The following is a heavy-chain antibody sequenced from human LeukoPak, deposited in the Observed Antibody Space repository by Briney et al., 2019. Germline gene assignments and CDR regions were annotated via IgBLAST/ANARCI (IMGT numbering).Heavy chain of an antibody. V-gene: IGHV3-30*03. CDR3: QKTEYDILTGYFGGVGLDY. CDR2: ISYDGSNK. D-gene: IGHD3-9*01. Sequence: VGSLRLACAASGFTFSSYGMHWVRQAPGTGLEWVAVISYDGSNKYYADSVKGRFTISRDNSKNTLYLQMNSLRAEDTAVYFWQKTEYDILTGYFGGVGLDYWGQGTLVTVSS. CDR1: GFTFSSYG. J-gene: IGHJ4*02.